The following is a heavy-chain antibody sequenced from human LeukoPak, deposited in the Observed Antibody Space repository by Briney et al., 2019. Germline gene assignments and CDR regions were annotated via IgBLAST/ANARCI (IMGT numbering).Heavy chain of an antibody. CDR2: ISYDGSNK. J-gene: IGHJ5*02. Sequence: GGSLRLSCAASGFTFSSYGMHWVRQAPGKGLEWVAVISYDGSNKYYADSVKGRFTISRDNSKNTLYLQMNSLRAEDTAVYYCARAYTPRITGTTEVPMLFDPWGQGTLVTVSS. D-gene: IGHD1-7*01. CDR3: ARAYTPRITGTTEVPMLFDP. V-gene: IGHV3-30*03. CDR1: GFTFSSYG.